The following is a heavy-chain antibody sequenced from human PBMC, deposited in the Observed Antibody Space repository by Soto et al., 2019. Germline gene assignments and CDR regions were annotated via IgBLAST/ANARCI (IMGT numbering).Heavy chain of an antibody. D-gene: IGHD3-10*01. J-gene: IGHJ2*01. V-gene: IGHV4-34*01. Sequence: QVQLQQWGAGLLKPSETLSLTCAVYGGSFSGSFWSWIRQPPGKGLEWIGEIKHSGSTNYNPSLKSRATMSVDTPKNHFSRKLASVTAADTAMYYCARDYYAWFFDLWGRGTLVTVSS. CDR3: ARDYYAWFFDL. CDR2: IKHSGST. CDR1: GGSFSGSF.